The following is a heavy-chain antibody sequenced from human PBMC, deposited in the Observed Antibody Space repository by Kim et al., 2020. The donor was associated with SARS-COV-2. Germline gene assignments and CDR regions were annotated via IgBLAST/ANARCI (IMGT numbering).Heavy chain of an antibody. V-gene: IGHV3-21*01. CDR2: ISGRGAQR. CDR1: GFSFTNHP. D-gene: IGHD1-26*01. Sequence: GGSLRLSCAASGFSFTNHPLNWVRQAPGKGLECVSSISGRGAQRYYADAVTGRFTISRDNAKKSVFLQMNVLTVEDTGLYFCARGGSYYTLDVWDQGISLTVS. CDR3: ARGGSYYTLDV. J-gene: IGHJ6*02.